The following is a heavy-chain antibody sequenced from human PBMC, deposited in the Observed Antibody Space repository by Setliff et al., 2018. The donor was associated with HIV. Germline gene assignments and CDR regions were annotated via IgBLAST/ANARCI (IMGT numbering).Heavy chain of an antibody. V-gene: IGHV1-58*01. CDR2: IVVGSGNT. J-gene: IGHJ3*02. CDR1: GFTFTSSA. CDR3: ARDWDYTTFDI. D-gene: IGHD2-2*02. Sequence: ASVKVSCKASGFTFTSSAVQWVRQARGQRLEWIGWIVVGSGNTSYAQKFQGRVTMTRDTSTSTVYMELSSLRSEDTAVYYCARDWDYTTFDIWGQGTMVTVSS.